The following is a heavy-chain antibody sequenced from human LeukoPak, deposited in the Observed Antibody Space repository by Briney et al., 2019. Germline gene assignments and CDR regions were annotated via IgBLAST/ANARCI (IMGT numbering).Heavy chain of an antibody. CDR3: ASGVLRFLEMGY. J-gene: IGHJ4*02. CDR1: GGSISSYY. Sequence: SETLFLTCTVSGGSISSYYWSWIRQPPGKGLEWIGYIYYSGSTNYNPSLKSRVTISVDTSKNQFSLKLSSVTAADTAVYYCASGVLRFLEMGYWGRGTLVTVSS. D-gene: IGHD3-3*01. V-gene: IGHV4-59*01. CDR2: IYYSGST.